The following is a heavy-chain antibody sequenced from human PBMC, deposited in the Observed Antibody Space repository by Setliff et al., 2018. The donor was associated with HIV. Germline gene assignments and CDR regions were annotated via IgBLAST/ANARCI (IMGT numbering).Heavy chain of an antibody. Sequence: PSETLSLTCTVSGGSISSYFWSWIRQPPGKGLEWIGYIYTNGSTNYNPSLKSRVTISVDTSKNQFSLKLNSVTAADTAVYYCAGGREAVAGALHFDYWGQGPLVTVSS. J-gene: IGHJ4*02. V-gene: IGHV4-4*08. CDR1: GGSISSYF. CDR2: IYTNGST. D-gene: IGHD6-19*01. CDR3: AGGREAVAGALHFDY.